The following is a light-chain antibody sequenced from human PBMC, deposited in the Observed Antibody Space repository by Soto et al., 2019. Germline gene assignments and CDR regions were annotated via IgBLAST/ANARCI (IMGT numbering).Light chain of an antibody. Sequence: QSVLTQTPSASGTPGQRVTISCSGSSSNIGSNTVNWYQQLPGTAPKLLISTNNQRPSGVPDRFSGSKSGTSASLAISGLQSEDEADYYCAAWDDSLNGYVFGTGTKVTVL. CDR2: TNN. J-gene: IGLJ1*01. CDR1: SSNIGSNT. CDR3: AAWDDSLNGYV. V-gene: IGLV1-44*01.